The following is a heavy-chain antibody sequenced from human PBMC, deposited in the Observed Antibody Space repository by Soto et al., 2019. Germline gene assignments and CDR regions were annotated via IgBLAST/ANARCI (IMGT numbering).Heavy chain of an antibody. Sequence: SETLSLTCTVSGGSISGSPYHWGWIRQPPGKGLEWIGSIGDAGRVYYNPSLTGRATLFVDASKNRFSLNLDSVTAADTAVCFGAIPPRIEGDGSDYWGQGILVTVSS. J-gene: IGHJ4*02. CDR2: IGDAGRV. CDR3: AIPPRIEGDGSDY. CDR1: GGSISGSPYH. D-gene: IGHD1-26*01. V-gene: IGHV4-39*02.